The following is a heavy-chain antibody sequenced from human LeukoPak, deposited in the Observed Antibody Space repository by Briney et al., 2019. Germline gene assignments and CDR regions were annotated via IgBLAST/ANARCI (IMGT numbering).Heavy chain of an antibody. Sequence: PSETLSLTCTVSGGSISSSSYYWGWIRQPPGRGLEWIGSIYYSGSTYYNPSLKSRVTISVDTSKNQFSLKLSSVTAADTAVYYCARELEIGHTEDGEVWFDPWGQGTLVTVSS. CDR2: IYYSGST. CDR1: GGSISSSSYY. D-gene: IGHD1-7*01. CDR3: ARELEIGHTEDGEVWFDP. J-gene: IGHJ5*02. V-gene: IGHV4-39*01.